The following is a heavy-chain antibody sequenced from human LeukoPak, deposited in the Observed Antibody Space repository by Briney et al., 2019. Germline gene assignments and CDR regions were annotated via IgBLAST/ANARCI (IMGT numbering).Heavy chain of an antibody. Sequence: SETLSLTCAVYGGSFSGYYWSWIRQPPGKGLEWIGEINHSGSTNYNPSLKSRVTISVDTSKNQFSLKLSSVTAADTAVYYCASRYPTYSYDSSGSAFTAWGQGTLVPVSS. D-gene: IGHD3-22*01. CDR3: ASRYPTYSYDSSGSAFTA. CDR1: GGSFSGYY. CDR2: INHSGST. V-gene: IGHV4-34*01. J-gene: IGHJ5*02.